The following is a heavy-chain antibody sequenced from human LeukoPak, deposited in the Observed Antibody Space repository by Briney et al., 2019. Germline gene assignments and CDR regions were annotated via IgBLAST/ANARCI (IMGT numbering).Heavy chain of an antibody. Sequence: PGGSLRLSCAASGFTFSSYGMSWVRQAPGKGLEWVSAISGSGGNTNYADSVKGRFTISRDNSKNTLYLQMNSPRAEDTALYYCAKTAYCGGDCYSWYFDYWGQGTLVTVSS. D-gene: IGHD2-21*02. CDR1: GFTFSSYG. CDR3: AKTAYCGGDCYSWYFDY. V-gene: IGHV3-23*01. J-gene: IGHJ4*02. CDR2: ISGSGGNT.